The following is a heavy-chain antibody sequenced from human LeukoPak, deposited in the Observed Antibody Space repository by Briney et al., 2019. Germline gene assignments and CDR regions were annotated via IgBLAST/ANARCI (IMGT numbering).Heavy chain of an antibody. J-gene: IGHJ4*02. D-gene: IGHD1-1*01. Sequence: PGGSLRLSCAASGFTFNNYWMSWVRQAPGKGLEWVANIKYDGSERYYVGSVRGRFTISRDNAKSLLYFQMNSLRAEDTAVYYCARDVEVRTLAFDFWGQGTLVTVSS. V-gene: IGHV3-7*01. CDR2: IKYDGSER. CDR1: GFTFNNYW. CDR3: ARDVEVRTLAFDF.